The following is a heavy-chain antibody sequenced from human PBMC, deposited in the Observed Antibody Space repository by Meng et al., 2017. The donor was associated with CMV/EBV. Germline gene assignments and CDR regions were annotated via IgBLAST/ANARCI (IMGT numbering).Heavy chain of an antibody. CDR2: ISYDGSNK. CDR1: GFTFSRYA. D-gene: IGHD2-21*01. Sequence: GGSLRLSCVASGFTFSRYAMHWVRQAPGKGLEWVAVISYDGSNKYYADSVKGRFTISRDNSKNTLYLQMNSLRAEDTAVYYCARGPTEHIVVVIAILTYGMDVWGQGTTVTVSS. CDR3: ARGPTEHIVVVIAILTYGMDV. J-gene: IGHJ6*02. V-gene: IGHV3-30*04.